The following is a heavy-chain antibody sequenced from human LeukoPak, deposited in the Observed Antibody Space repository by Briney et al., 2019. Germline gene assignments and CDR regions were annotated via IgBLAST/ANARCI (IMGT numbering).Heavy chain of an antibody. CDR1: GYTFTCYG. V-gene: IGHV1-18*01. Sequence: ASVKVSCKASGYTFTCYGISWVRQAPGQGLEWMGWISAYNGNTNYAQKLQGRVTMTTDTSTSTAYMELRSLRSDDTAVYYCARGPYSSGWYYYYGMDVWGQGTTVTVSS. CDR3: ARGPYSSGWYYYYGMDV. D-gene: IGHD6-19*01. J-gene: IGHJ6*02. CDR2: ISAYNGNT.